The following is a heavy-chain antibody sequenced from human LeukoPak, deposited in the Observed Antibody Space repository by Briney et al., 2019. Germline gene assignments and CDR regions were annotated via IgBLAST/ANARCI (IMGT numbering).Heavy chain of an antibody. CDR3: AREDDNWFDP. CDR1: GGSISSYY. Sequence: SETLSLTCTVSGGSISSYYWSWIRQPPGKGLEWIGYIYYSGSTNHNPSLKSRVTISVDTSKNQFSLKLSSVTAADTAVYYCAREDDNWFDPWGQGTLVTVSS. V-gene: IGHV4-59*01. J-gene: IGHJ5*02. CDR2: IYYSGST.